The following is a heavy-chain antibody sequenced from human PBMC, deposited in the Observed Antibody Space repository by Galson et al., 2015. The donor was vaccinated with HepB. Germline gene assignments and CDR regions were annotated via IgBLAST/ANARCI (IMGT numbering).Heavy chain of an antibody. CDR2: ISDEGMNK. CDR1: GFNFSDSP. D-gene: IGHD3-16*01. CDR3: AKGGTDKSLDY. J-gene: IGHJ4*02. V-gene: IGHV3-30*04. Sequence: SLRLSCAASGFNFSDSPLHWVRQAPGKGLEWVAMISDEGMNKYYADSVRGRFTISRGNSKETLFLQMNTMRTEDTAVYYCAKGGTDKSLDYWGQGTLVAVSS.